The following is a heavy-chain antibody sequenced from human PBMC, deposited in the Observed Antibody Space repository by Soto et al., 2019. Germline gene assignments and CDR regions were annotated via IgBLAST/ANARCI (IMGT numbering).Heavy chain of an antibody. CDR2: IYYSGST. V-gene: IGHV4-31*03. CDR1: GGSISSGGYY. J-gene: IGHJ4*02. CDR3: AGGAVGATPFDY. Sequence: PSETLSLTCTVSGGSISSGGYYWSWIRQHPGKGLEWIGYIYYSGSTYYNPSLKSRVTISVDTSKNHFSLKLSSVTAADTAVYYCAGGAVGATPFDYWGQGTLVTVSS. D-gene: IGHD1-26*01.